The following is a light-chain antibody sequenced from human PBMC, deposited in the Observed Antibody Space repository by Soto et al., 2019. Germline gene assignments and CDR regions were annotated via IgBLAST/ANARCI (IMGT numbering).Light chain of an antibody. J-gene: IGKJ5*01. CDR1: QSVSSSY. Sequence: EIVVTQSPGPPSLSPGERATLSCRASQSVSSSYLAWYQQKPGQAPRLLIYGSSNRATGIPDRFSGSGSGIDVSLAISRPEPEDFAVYYCQQYGCSRPVTFGQGTRLE. CDR2: GSS. V-gene: IGKV3-20*01. CDR3: QQYGCSRPVT.